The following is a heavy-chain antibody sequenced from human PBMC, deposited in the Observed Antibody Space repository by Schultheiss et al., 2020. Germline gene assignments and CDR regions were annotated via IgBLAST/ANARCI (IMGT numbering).Heavy chain of an antibody. Sequence: GESLKISCAASGFTFSSYGMHWVRQAPGKGLVWVSRINSDGSSTSYADSVKGRFTISRDNAKNTLFLQMNSLRVEDTAVYYCTRDSFYFDANGHYHYHGMDVWGQGTTVTVSS. CDR3: TRDSFYFDANGHYHYHGMDV. CDR2: INSDGSST. V-gene: IGHV3-74*01. D-gene: IGHD2-8*01. J-gene: IGHJ6*02. CDR1: GFTFSSYG.